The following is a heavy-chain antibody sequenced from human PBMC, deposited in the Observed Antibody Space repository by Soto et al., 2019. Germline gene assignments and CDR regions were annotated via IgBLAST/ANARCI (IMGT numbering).Heavy chain of an antibody. CDR2: IKQDESEK. CDR3: ARGDYFDRRFDY. V-gene: IGHV3-7*03. CDR1: GFSFSSYW. Sequence: GGSLRLSCAPSGFSFSSYWMSWVRQPPGKGLEWVATIKQDESEKYYVDSVKGRFTVSRDNAKNSLYLQMNTLRAEDTAVYYCARGDYFDRRFDYWGQGALVPVSS. D-gene: IGHD3-22*01. J-gene: IGHJ4*02.